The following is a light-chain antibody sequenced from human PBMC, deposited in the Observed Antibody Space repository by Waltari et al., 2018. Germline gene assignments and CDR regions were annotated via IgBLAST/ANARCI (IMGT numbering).Light chain of an antibody. CDR1: QSLVSSDGNTY. CDR3: MQSTQWPHT. V-gene: IGKV2-30*01. CDR2: KVS. J-gene: IGKJ2*01. Sequence: DVVMTQSPLSLPVTLGQPASISCISSQSLVSSDGNTYLHWFQQRPGQSPRRLIYKVSTRDSGVPDRFSGSGSGTDFTLKISRVEAEDVGFYYCMQSTQWPHTFGQGTKLEIK.